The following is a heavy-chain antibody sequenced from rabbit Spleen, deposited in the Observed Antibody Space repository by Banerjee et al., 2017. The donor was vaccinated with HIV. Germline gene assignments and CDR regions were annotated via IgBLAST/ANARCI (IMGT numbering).Heavy chain of an antibody. V-gene: IGHV1S45*01. J-gene: IGHJ6*01. CDR2: IEGGSSTFS. D-gene: IGHD8-1*01. CDR1: GIDFNRNFW. Sequence: QEQLTETGVGLVQPGGSLTLSCKASGIDFNRNFWICWVRQAPGKGLEWIACIEGGSSTFSYFASWAKGRFTCSKASSTTVTLQMTSLTAADTATYFCARDSGSSFSSYGMDLWGPGTLVTVS. CDR3: ARDSGSSFSSYGMDL.